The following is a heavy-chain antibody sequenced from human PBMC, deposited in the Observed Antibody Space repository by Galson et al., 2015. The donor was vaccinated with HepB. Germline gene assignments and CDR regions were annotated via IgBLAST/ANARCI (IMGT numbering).Heavy chain of an antibody. Sequence: PALVKPTQTLTLTCTFSGFSLSASGVGVGWIRQPPGKALEWLALIYWDDAKHYSASLKTRLTITKDTSKNQVVLRMTKMDPVDTGTYFCGYRHGDTSDYWGQGTPVTVSS. CDR3: GYRHGDTSDY. J-gene: IGHJ4*02. CDR2: IYWDDAK. V-gene: IGHV2-5*02. D-gene: IGHD5-18*01. CDR1: GFSLSASGVG.